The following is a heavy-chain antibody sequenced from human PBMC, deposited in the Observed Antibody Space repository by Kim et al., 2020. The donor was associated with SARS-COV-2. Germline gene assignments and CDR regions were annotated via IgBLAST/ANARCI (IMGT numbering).Heavy chain of an antibody. V-gene: IGHV3-53*01. D-gene: IGHD4-17*01. Sequence: YSGGSTYYADSVKGRFTISRDNSKNTLYLQMNSLRAEDTAVYYCARSYGDWGQGTLVTVSS. CDR3: ARSYGD. J-gene: IGHJ4*02. CDR2: YSGGST.